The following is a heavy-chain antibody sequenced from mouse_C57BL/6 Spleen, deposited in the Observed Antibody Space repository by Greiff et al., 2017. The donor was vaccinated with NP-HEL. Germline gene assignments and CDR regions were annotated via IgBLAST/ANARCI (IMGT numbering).Heavy chain of an antibody. CDR3: ARKGPRNYLNWYFDV. J-gene: IGHJ1*03. Sequence: EVQLQQSGPELVKPGASVKIPCKASGYTFTDYNMDWVKQSHGKSLEWIGDINPNNGGTIYNQKFKGKATLTVDKSSSTAYMELRSLTSEDTAVYYCARKGPRNYLNWYFDVWGTGTTVTVSS. V-gene: IGHV1-18*01. D-gene: IGHD1-1*01. CDR1: GYTFTDYN. CDR2: INPNNGGT.